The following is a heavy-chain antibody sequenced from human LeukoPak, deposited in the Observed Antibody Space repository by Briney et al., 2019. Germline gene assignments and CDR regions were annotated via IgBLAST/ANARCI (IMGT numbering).Heavy chain of an antibody. CDR3: ARTQMERTGFDY. CDR2: IFSNDEK. CDR1: GVSLRNARMG. V-gene: IGHV2-26*01. D-gene: IGHD1-1*01. Sequence: SGPVLVKLSETLTLIWSVSGVSLRNARMGGTWIRHHPEEGLEWLAHIFSNDEKSYSTALKSRLSISKDTSNIQVVLNLTNMDPVDKATYYCARTQMERTGFDYWGRGTLVTVSS. J-gene: IGHJ4*02.